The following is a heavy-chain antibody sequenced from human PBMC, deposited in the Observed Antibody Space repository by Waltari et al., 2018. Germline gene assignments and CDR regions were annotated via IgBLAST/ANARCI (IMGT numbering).Heavy chain of an antibody. CDR2: ISSGGSTI. D-gene: IGHD3-10*01. CDR3: ARGVTSYYYGSGNWFDP. V-gene: IGHV3-48*03. Sequence: EVQLVESGGGLVQPGGSLKLSCTASGFPFSNYEMNWVRLAPGKGLEWISYISSGGSTIYYADSVKGRFTISRDNAKNSLYLQMNSLRAEDTAVYYCARGVTSYYYGSGNWFDPWGQGTLVTVSS. CDR1: GFPFSNYE. J-gene: IGHJ5*02.